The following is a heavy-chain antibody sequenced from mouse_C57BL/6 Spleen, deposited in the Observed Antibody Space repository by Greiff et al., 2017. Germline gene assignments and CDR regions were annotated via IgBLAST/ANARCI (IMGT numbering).Heavy chain of an antibody. CDR2: SYPGDGDT. CDR3: ANYGSTSFAY. J-gene: IGHJ3*01. V-gene: IGHV1-82*01. CDR1: GYAFSSSW. D-gene: IGHD1-1*01. Sequence: QVQLQQSGPELVKPGASVKISCKASGYAFSSSWMNWVEQRPGKGLEWIGRSYPGDGDTNYNGKFKGKATLTADKSSSTAYMQLSSLTSEDSAVYFCANYGSTSFAYWGQGTLVTVSA.